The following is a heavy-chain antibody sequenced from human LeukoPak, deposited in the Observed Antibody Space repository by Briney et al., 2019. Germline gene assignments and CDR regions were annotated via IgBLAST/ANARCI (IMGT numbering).Heavy chain of an antibody. CDR1: GFSLDDYA. D-gene: IGHD1-26*01. Sequence: PGGSLRLSCAASGFSLDDYAMHWVRQAPGQGLEWVSSISWDGRNMAYAASVKGRFTISRDNAQNSLYLQMYSLKIDGTAFYYCIKDMGFDLLKDAFDLWGQGMLVTVSS. J-gene: IGHJ3*01. V-gene: IGHV3-9*01. CDR3: IKDMGFDLLKDAFDL. CDR2: ISWDGRNM.